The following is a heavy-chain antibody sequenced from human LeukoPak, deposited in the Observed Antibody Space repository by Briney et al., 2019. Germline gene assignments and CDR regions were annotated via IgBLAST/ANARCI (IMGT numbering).Heavy chain of an antibody. J-gene: IGHJ4*02. CDR3: ARLDLPYGSSWYFDY. V-gene: IGHV5-51*01. CDR2: IYPGDSDT. D-gene: IGHD6-13*01. CDR1: GYSFTIYL. Sequence: GESLKISCKGSGYSFTIYLIAWVRQMPGKGLECMGIIYPGDSDTRYSPSFQGQVTISADNSISTAYLQWSSLKASDTAMYYCARLDLPYGSSWYFDYWGQGTLVTVSS.